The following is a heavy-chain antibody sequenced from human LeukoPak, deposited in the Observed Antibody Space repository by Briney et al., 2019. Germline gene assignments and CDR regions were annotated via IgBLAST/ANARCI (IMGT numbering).Heavy chain of an antibody. CDR1: GNYW. Sequence: GGSLRLSCAASGNYWMHWVRQVPGKGLVWVSHINSDGSWTSYADSVKGRFTISRDNSKNTVYLQMSSLRVEDTAVYYCAKSLTYYHENSDSIWGQGTLVTVSS. CDR2: INSDGSWT. V-gene: IGHV3-74*01. CDR3: AKSLTYYHENSDSI. D-gene: IGHD3-22*01. J-gene: IGHJ4*02.